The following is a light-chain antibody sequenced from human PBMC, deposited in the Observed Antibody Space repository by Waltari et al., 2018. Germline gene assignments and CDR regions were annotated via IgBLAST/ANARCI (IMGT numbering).Light chain of an antibody. CDR2: EVS. CDR3: MQGTQLPYS. J-gene: IGKJ2*01. V-gene: IGKV2D-29*02. CDR1: QSLLYSDGRTY. Sequence: ETVLTQILLSLHVTPGQPASISCKSSQSLLYSDGRTYLYWYLQRPGQSPQLLMYEVSNRFSGVPDRFSGSGSRTDFTLKISRVEAEDVGVYYCMQGTQLPYSFGQGTKLEIK.